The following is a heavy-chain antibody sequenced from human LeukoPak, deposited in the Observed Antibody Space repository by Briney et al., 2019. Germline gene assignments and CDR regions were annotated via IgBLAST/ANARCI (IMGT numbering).Heavy chain of an antibody. Sequence: PSETLSLTCTVSGGSISSYYWSWIRQPSGKGLEWIGYIYYSGSTNYNPSLKSRVTISVDTSKNQFSLKLSSMTAADTAVYYCARASYYGDYGMDVWGQGTTVTVSS. CDR2: IYYSGST. J-gene: IGHJ6*02. V-gene: IGHV4-59*01. CDR1: GGSISSYY. D-gene: IGHD4-17*01. CDR3: ARASYYGDYGMDV.